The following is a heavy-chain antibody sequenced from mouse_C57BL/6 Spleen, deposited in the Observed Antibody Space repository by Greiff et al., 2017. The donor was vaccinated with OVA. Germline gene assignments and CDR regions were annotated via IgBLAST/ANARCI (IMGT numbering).Heavy chain of an antibody. J-gene: IGHJ2*01. D-gene: IGHD4-1*01. CDR2: IYPGNSDT. V-gene: IGHV1-5*01. CDR3: TRMGSLYFDY. CDR1: GYTFTSYW. Sequence: DVKLQESGTVLARPGASVKMSCKTSGYTFTSYWMHWVKQRPGQGLEWIGAIYPGNSDTSYNQKFKGKAKLTAVTSASTAYMELSSLTNADSAVYYCTRMGSLYFDYWGQGTTLTVSS.